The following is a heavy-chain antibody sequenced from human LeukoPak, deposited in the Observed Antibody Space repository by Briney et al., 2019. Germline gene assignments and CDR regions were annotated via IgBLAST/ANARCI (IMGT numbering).Heavy chain of an antibody. CDR1: GFTFSSYA. Sequence: GGSLRLSCAASGFTFSSYAMNWVRQAPGKGLEWVSYISSSGDTIYYADSVKGRFTISRDNAKNSLYLQMNSLRAEDTAVYYCASERIYRIVGASRDYYYGMDVWGQGTTVTVSS. V-gene: IGHV3-48*03. CDR2: ISSSGDTI. D-gene: IGHD1-26*01. J-gene: IGHJ6*02. CDR3: ASERIYRIVGASRDYYYGMDV.